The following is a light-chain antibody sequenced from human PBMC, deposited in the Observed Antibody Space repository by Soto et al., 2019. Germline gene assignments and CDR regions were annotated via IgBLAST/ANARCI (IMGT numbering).Light chain of an antibody. Sequence: EVVLTQSPDTLPLSPGERATLSCRASQSVSINSLVWYQQKPGQAPRLLIYGASNRATGIPDRFSASGSGTDFTLTISRLGPEDFAMYYCQQYSSSWYTFGQGTKVEVK. CDR2: GAS. J-gene: IGKJ2*01. CDR1: QSVSINS. V-gene: IGKV3-20*01. CDR3: QQYSSSWYT.